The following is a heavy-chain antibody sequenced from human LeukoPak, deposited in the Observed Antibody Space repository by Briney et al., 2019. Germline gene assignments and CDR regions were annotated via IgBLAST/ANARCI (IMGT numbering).Heavy chain of an antibody. CDR1: GVTFNSYA. CDR3: ALPPGVAYYDSSGYYQLGFDY. CDR2: ISGSGDNT. Sequence: PGGSLGLSCAASGVTFNSYAMSWVRQAPGKGLEWVSGISGSGDNTYYADSVKGRITISRDNSKNTLYLQMNSLRAEDTAIYYCALPPGVAYYDSSGYYQLGFDYWGQGTLVTVSS. V-gene: IGHV3-23*01. D-gene: IGHD3-22*01. J-gene: IGHJ4*02.